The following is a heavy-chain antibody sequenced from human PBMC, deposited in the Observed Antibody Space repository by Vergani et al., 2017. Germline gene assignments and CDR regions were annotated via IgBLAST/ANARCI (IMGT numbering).Heavy chain of an antibody. J-gene: IGHJ4*02. CDR1: GFSLKYYA. D-gene: IGHD3-3*01. CDR3: ASLADESIFGVVTHPHFDF. V-gene: IGHV3-23*01. CDR2: ISDSGVST. Sequence: EVQLLESGGGLVQPGGSLRLSCAVSGFSLKYYAVSWVRQAPGKGLEWVSRISDSGVSTYNTDSVKGRFTISRDISKNTLYLQMNSLRAEDTAVYYCASLADESIFGVVTHPHFDFWGQGSLVSDCS.